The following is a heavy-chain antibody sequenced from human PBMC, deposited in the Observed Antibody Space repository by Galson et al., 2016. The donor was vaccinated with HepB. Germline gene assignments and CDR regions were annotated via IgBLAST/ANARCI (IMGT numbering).Heavy chain of an antibody. CDR1: GLSFSTYG. CDR2: ISGSGGST. D-gene: IGHD3-22*01. J-gene: IGHJ6*02. Sequence: SLRLSCAASGLSFSTYGMSWVRQAPGKGLEWVSDISGSGGSTYYAASVKGRFTISRDNSKNTLYLQMNSLRAEDTAVYYCAKGNDISGYYLQYEYYYGMDVWGQGTTVTVS. V-gene: IGHV3-23*01. CDR3: AKGNDISGYYLQYEYYYGMDV.